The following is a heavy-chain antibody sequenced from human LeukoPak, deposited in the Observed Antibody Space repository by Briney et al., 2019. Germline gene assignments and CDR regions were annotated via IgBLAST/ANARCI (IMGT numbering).Heavy chain of an antibody. D-gene: IGHD6-13*01. V-gene: IGHV1-46*01. CDR3: ARGGSSWYRGSFQH. Sequence: ASVTVSFKASGYTFTSYDMHWVRQAPGQGLEWMGIINPSGGSTSYAQIFQGRVTMTRDTSTSTVYMGLSSLRSEDTAVYYCARGGSSWYRGSFQHWGQGTLVTVSS. CDR2: INPSGGST. J-gene: IGHJ1*01. CDR1: GYTFTSYD.